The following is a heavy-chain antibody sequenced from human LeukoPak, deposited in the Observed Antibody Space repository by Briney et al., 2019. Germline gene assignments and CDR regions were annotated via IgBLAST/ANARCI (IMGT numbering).Heavy chain of an antibody. CDR3: ARKSSSRDWFDP. J-gene: IGHJ5*02. Sequence: SETLSLTCTVSGGSISSYYWSWIRQPAGKGLEWIGRIHTSGSTNYNPSLKSRVTMSVDTSKNQFSLKLSSVTAADTAVYYCARKSSSRDWFDPWGQGTLVTVSS. D-gene: IGHD6-13*01. CDR2: IHTSGST. V-gene: IGHV4-4*07. CDR1: GGSISSYY.